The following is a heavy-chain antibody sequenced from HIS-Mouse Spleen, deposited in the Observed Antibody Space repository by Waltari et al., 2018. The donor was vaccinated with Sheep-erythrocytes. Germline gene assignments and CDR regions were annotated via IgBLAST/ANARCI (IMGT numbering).Heavy chain of an antibody. V-gene: IGHV3-53*01. CDR1: GFTVSSNY. Sequence: EVQLVESGGGLIQPGGSLRLSCAASGFTVSSNYMSWVRQAPGKGRELVSVIYSRGSTYYADSVKGRFTISRDNSKNTLYLQMNSLRAEDTAVYYCARGHPDYGDYDAFDIWGQGTMVTVSS. CDR2: IYSRGST. D-gene: IGHD4-17*01. CDR3: ARGHPDYGDYDAFDI. J-gene: IGHJ3*02.